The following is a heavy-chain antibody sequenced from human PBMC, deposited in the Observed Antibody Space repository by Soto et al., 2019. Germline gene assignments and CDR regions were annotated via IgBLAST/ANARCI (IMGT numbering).Heavy chain of an antibody. CDR2: VYHNGNT. CDR3: GRENSGSPGDY. D-gene: IGHD3-10*01. Sequence: TSETLSLTCTVSGASIHDYYWSWIRQPPGEGLEWIAYVYHNGNTNYNPSLQSRVTISLDTSKNQLSLRLNSLTAADTAMYYCGRENSGSPGDYWGQGILVTVSS. CDR1: GASIHDYY. V-gene: IGHV4-59*01. J-gene: IGHJ4*02.